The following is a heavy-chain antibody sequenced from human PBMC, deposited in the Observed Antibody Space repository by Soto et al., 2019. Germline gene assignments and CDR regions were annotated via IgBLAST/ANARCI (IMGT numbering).Heavy chain of an antibody. Sequence: PGGSLRLSCAASGFTFSSYGMHWVRQAPGKGLEWVAVIWYDGSNKYYADSVKGRFTISRDNSKNTLYLQMNNLRAEDTAVYYCARGFGGDYYYYGMDVWGQGTTVTVS. CDR3: ARGFGGDYYYYGMDV. D-gene: IGHD3-10*01. CDR1: GFTFSSYG. CDR2: IWYDGSNK. J-gene: IGHJ6*02. V-gene: IGHV3-33*01.